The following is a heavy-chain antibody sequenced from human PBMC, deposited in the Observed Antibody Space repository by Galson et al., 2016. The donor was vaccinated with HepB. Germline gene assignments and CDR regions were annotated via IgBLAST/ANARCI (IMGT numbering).Heavy chain of an antibody. CDR2: ISTGGTTI. CDR3: ARDPYCGGDCNSPRYFDL. CDR1: GFTFSLYS. V-gene: IGHV3-48*01. D-gene: IGHD2-21*02. Sequence: SLRLSCAASGFTFSLYSMYWVRQAPGKGLDWVSYISTGGTTIYYADSVKGRFTISRDKAKNLLYLQMNSLRVEDTAVYYCARDPYCGGDCNSPRYFDLWGRGTLVTVSS. J-gene: IGHJ2*01.